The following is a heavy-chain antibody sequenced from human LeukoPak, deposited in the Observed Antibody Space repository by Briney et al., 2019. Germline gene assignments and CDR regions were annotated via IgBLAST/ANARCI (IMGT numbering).Heavy chain of an antibody. CDR1: GFTFSSYA. J-gene: IGHJ4*02. Sequence: GGSLRLSCAASGFTFSSYAMHWVRQASGKGLEWVGRIRSKANSYATAYAASVKGRFTISRDDSKNTAYLQMNSLKTEDTAVYYCVRGPSGYHNTGGQGTLVTVSS. D-gene: IGHD5-12*01. CDR2: IRSKANSYAT. V-gene: IGHV3-73*01. CDR3: VRGPSGYHNT.